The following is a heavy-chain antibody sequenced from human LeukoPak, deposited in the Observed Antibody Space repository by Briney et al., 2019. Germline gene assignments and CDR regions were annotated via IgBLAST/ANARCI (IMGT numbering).Heavy chain of an antibody. D-gene: IGHD3-22*01. CDR2: IIPILGIA. J-gene: IGHJ4*02. CDR1: GGTFSSYT. CDR3: ARGLYYYDSSGYYYSYFDY. Sequence: ASVKVSCKASGGTFSSYTISWVRQAPGQGLEWMGRIIPILGIANYAQKFQGRVTITADKSTSTAYMELSSLRSEDTAVYYCARGLYYYDSSGYYYSYFDYWGQGTLVTVSS. V-gene: IGHV1-69*02.